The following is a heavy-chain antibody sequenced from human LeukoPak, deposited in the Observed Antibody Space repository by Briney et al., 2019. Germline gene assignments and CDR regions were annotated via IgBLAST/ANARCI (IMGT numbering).Heavy chain of an antibody. V-gene: IGHV3-23*01. J-gene: IGHJ4*02. D-gene: IGHD3-22*01. Sequence: GGSLRLSCAASGFTFSSYAMSWVRQAPGKGLEWVSAISGSGGSTYYADSVKGRFTISRDNSKNTLYLQMNSLRAEDTAVYYCAKVARDYYDSSGYYSYWGQGTLVTVSS. CDR2: ISGSGGST. CDR3: AKVARDYYDSSGYYSY. CDR1: GFTFSSYA.